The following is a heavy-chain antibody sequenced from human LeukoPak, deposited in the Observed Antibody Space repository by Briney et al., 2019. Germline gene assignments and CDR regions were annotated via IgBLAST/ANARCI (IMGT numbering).Heavy chain of an antibody. V-gene: IGHV3-30*04. Sequence: GGSLRLSCAASGFTFSSYAMHWVRQAPGKGLEWVAVISYDGSNKYYADSVKGRFTISRDNSKNTLYLQMNSLRAEDTAVYYCARAYGDYFFNWFDPWGQGTLVTVSS. CDR1: GFTFSSYA. CDR2: ISYDGSNK. J-gene: IGHJ5*02. D-gene: IGHD4-17*01. CDR3: ARAYGDYFFNWFDP.